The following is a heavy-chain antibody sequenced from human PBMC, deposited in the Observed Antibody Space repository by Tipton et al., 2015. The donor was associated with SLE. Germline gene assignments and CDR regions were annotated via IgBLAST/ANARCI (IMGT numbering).Heavy chain of an antibody. D-gene: IGHD1-26*01. Sequence: SLRLSCAASGFSVSPNYMSWVRQAPGKGLEWVSVIYSGGSTYYADSVKGRFTISRDNPKNTLYLQMNSLRAEDTAVYYCARELRGNGNYYYGAFDLWGQGTVVTVSS. CDR1: GFSVSPNY. V-gene: IGHV3-53*01. CDR2: IYSGGST. CDR3: ARELRGNGNYYYGAFDL. J-gene: IGHJ3*01.